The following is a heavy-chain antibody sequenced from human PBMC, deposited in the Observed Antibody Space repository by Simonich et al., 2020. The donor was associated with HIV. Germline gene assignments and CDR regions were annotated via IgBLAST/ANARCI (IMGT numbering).Heavy chain of an antibody. D-gene: IGHD2-2*01. CDR2: ISSSSSYI. CDR3: ARDGRKGSSTSCSDY. CDR1: GFTFSSYI. J-gene: IGHJ4*02. Sequence: EVQLVESGGGLVKPGGSLRLSCAASGFTFSSYIMNWVRQAPGKGLEWVSSISSSSSYIYYADLVKGRFTISRDNAKNSLYLQMNSLRAEDTAVYYCARDGRKGSSTSCSDYWGQGTLVTVSS. V-gene: IGHV3-21*01.